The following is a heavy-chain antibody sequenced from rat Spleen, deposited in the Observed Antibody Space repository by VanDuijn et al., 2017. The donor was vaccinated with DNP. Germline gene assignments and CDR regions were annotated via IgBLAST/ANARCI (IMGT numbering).Heavy chain of an antibody. V-gene: IGHV1-43*01. D-gene: IGHD1-9*01. CDR1: GYTFTSYY. Sequence: QVQLQQSGAELAKPGSSVKISCKASGYTFTSYYIGWIKQTTGQGLEYIGYIHTGSGGAHYNEKFKGKATVTVDKSSSTAFMQLSSLTPDDSAVYYCTRLTFYGYKSEIPYFDYWGQGVMVAVSS. CDR2: IHTGSGGA. J-gene: IGHJ2*01. CDR3: TRLTFYGYKSEIPYFDY.